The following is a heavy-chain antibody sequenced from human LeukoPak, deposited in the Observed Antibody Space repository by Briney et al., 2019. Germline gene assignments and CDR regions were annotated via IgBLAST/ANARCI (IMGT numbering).Heavy chain of an antibody. CDR3: ARVSVEMYYYGMDV. D-gene: IGHD5-24*01. CDR2: ISSSGSTI. CDR1: GFTFSDYY. J-gene: IGHJ6*02. Sequence: GGSLRLSCAASGFTFSDYYMSWIRQAPGKGLEWVSYISSSGSTIYYADSVKGRFTISRDNAKNSLYLQMNSLRAEDTAVYYCARVSVEMYYYGMDVWGQGTTVTVSS. V-gene: IGHV3-11*01.